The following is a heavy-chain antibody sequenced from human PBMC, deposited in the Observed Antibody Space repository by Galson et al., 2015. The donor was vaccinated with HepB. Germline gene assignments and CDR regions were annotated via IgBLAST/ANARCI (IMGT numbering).Heavy chain of an antibody. Sequence: SLRLSCAASGFTFSGSAIHWVRQASGKGPEWVGRIRSRANNYATSYVPSLGGRFTISRDDSKNLPYLHMRRLKTEDTAVYYCAIMLDLSGVGNRWGQGTLVTVSS. D-gene: IGHD4-23*01. CDR3: AIMLDLSGVGNR. V-gene: IGHV3-73*01. CDR2: IRSRANNYAT. CDR1: GFTFSGSA. J-gene: IGHJ4*02.